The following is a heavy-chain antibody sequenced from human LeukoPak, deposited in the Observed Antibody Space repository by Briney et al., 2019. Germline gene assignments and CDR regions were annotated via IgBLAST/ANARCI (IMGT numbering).Heavy chain of an antibody. Sequence: SDTLSLPCTVSGYPFSSGYYWGWIRQPPGKGLEWIGSIYHSGSTYYNPSLKSRVTISVDTSKNQFSLKLSSVTAADTAVYYCARGGPHYYDSSGYRGGFDPWGQGTLVTVSS. V-gene: IGHV4-38-2*02. J-gene: IGHJ5*02. CDR1: GYPFSSGYY. CDR2: IYHSGST. CDR3: ARGGPHYYDSSGYRGGFDP. D-gene: IGHD3-22*01.